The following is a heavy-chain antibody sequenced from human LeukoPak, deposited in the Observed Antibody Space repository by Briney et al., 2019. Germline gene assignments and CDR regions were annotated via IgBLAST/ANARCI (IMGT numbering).Heavy chain of an antibody. J-gene: IGHJ4*02. CDR2: IIPIFGTA. V-gene: IGHV1-69*06. CDR1: GGTFSSYA. CDR3: AREGYYGSYFDY. Sequence: ASVKVSCKASGGTFSSYAIGWVRQAPGQGLKWMGGIIPIFGTANYAQKFQGRVTITADKSTSTAYMELSSLRSEDTAVYYCAREGYYGSYFDYWGQGTLVTVSS. D-gene: IGHD3-10*01.